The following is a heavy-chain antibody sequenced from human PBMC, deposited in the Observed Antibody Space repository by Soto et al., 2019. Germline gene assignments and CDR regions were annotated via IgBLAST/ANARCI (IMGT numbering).Heavy chain of an antibody. D-gene: IGHD1-1*01. CDR2: INPSGGST. V-gene: IGHV1-46*03. Sequence: GESLKISCKGSGYTFTSYYMHWVRQAPGQGLEWMGIINPSGGSTSYAQKFQGRVTMTRDTSTSTVYMELSSLRSEDTAVYYCASNWNYYYYYMDVWGKGTTVNVSS. J-gene: IGHJ6*03. CDR1: GYTFTSYY. CDR3: ASNWNYYYYYMDV.